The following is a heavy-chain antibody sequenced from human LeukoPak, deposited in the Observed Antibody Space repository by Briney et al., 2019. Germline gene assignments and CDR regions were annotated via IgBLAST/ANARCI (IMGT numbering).Heavy chain of an antibody. Sequence: PSETLSLTCTVSGGSISSGGYYWSWIRQHPGKGLEWIGYIYYSGSTYYNPSLKSRVTISVDTSKNQFSLKLSSVTAADTAVYYCARDPPSPEPDSSSWSFDDWGQGTLVTVSS. D-gene: IGHD6-13*01. J-gene: IGHJ4*02. V-gene: IGHV4-31*03. CDR1: GGSISSGGYY. CDR3: ARDPPSPEPDSSSWSFDD. CDR2: IYYSGST.